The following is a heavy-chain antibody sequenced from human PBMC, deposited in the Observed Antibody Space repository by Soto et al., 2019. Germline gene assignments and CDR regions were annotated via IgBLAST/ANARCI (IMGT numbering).Heavy chain of an antibody. CDR3: AKDSWYFDL. D-gene: IGHD6-13*01. CDR1: GFIFTNFW. V-gene: IGHV3-74*01. J-gene: IGHJ4*02. CDR2: IDTSGSST. Sequence: LRLSCEASGFIFTNFWMHWVRQVPGKGLVWVSRIDTSGSSTSYADSVKGRFTISRDNAKNTVSLQMNSLRAEDTGVYYCAKDSWYFDLWSQGSLVTVSS.